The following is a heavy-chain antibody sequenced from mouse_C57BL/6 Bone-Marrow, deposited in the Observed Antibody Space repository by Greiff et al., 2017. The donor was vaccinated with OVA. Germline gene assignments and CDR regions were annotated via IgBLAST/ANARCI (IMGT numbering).Heavy chain of an antibody. D-gene: IGHD1-1*01. CDR3: ARCYYYGYWYFDV. CDR1: GYAFSSYW. J-gene: IGHJ1*03. Sequence: QVQLQQSGAELVKPGASVKISCKASGYAFSSYWMNWVKQRPGKGLEWIGQIYPGDGDTNYNGKFKGKATLTADKSSSTAYMQLSSLTSEVSAVYFCARCYYYGYWYFDVWGTGTTVTVSS. V-gene: IGHV1-80*01. CDR2: IYPGDGDT.